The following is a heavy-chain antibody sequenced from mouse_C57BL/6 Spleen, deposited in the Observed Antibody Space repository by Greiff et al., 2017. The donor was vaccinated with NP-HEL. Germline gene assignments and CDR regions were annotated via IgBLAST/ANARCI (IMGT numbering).Heavy chain of an antibody. CDR1: GYTFTSYG. Sequence: QVQLQQSGAELARPGASVKLSCKASGYTFTSYGISWVKQRTGQGLEWIGEIYPRSGNTYYNEKFKGKATLTADKSSSTAYMELRSLTSEDAAVYFCARYGDYYGSSYWWYFDVWGTGTTVTVSS. CDR3: ARYGDYYGSSYWWYFDV. V-gene: IGHV1-81*01. CDR2: IYPRSGNT. D-gene: IGHD1-1*01. J-gene: IGHJ1*03.